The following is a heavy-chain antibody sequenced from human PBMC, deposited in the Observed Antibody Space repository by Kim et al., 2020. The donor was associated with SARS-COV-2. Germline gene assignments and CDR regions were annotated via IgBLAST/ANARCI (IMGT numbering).Heavy chain of an antibody. J-gene: IGHJ4*02. CDR1: GGTFSSYA. D-gene: IGHD6-19*01. CDR3: AREIPLGIAVAGPFDY. CDR2: IIPILGIA. Sequence: SVKVSCKASGGTFSSYAISWVRQAPGQGLEWMGRIIPILGIANYAQKFQGRVTITADKSTSTAYMELSSLRSEDTAVYYCAREIPLGIAVAGPFDYWGQGTLVTVSS. V-gene: IGHV1-69*04.